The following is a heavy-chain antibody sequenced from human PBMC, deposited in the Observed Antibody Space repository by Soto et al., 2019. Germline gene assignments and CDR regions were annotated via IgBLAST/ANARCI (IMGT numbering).Heavy chain of an antibody. D-gene: IGHD2-8*01. J-gene: IGHJ6*02. CDR2: INPKSGGT. V-gene: IGHV1-2*04. CDR1: GYSFTDYH. Sequence: QVQLVQSGAEVKKPGASVKVSCKASGYSFTDYHIHWVRQAPGQGLEWLGRINPKSGGTSTAQKFQRWVTMTTDTSISTASMELTRLTSDDTAIYYCARGDSTDCSNGVCSFFYNHDMDVWGQGTPVTVSS. CDR3: ARGDSTDCSNGVCSFFYNHDMDV.